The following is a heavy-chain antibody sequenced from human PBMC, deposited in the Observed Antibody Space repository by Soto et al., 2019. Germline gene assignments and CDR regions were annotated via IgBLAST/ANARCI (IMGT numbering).Heavy chain of an antibody. CDR2: ISGSGGST. J-gene: IGHJ1*01. Sequence: GGSLRLSCAAPGFTFSSYAMSWVRQAPGKGLEWVSAISGSGGSTYYADSVKGRFTISRDNSKNTLYLQMNSLRAEDTAVYYCAKDYGGNSGYFQHWGQGTMVTVSS. D-gene: IGHD4-17*01. CDR1: GFTFSSYA. V-gene: IGHV3-23*01. CDR3: AKDYGGNSGYFQH.